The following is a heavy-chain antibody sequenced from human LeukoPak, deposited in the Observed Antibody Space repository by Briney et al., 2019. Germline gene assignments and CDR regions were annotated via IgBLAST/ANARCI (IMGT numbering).Heavy chain of an antibody. V-gene: IGHV3-30-3*01. D-gene: IGHD6-13*01. J-gene: IGHJ4*02. CDR1: GFTVSSYP. CDR2: VLYDVSNK. Sequence: PGKSLRLSCAASGFTVSSYPMYWVRQAPGKGLEWVAFVLYDVSNKFYADSVKGRFTISRDNSNNTLYLQMNSLRAEDTAVYYCATSQRSYSSSWYYWGQGTLVTVSS. CDR3: ATSQRSYSSSWYY.